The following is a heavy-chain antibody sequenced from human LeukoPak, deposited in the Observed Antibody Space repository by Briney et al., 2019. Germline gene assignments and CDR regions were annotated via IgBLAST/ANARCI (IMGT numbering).Heavy chain of an antibody. Sequence: GGSLRLSCAASGFTFSSYAMSWVRQAPGKGLEWVSAIGGSGGSTYYADSVKGRFTISRDNSKNTLYLQMNSLRAEDTAVYYCAKGQIVVVPAANDYWGQGTLVTVSS. D-gene: IGHD2-2*01. J-gene: IGHJ4*02. CDR2: IGGSGGST. CDR1: GFTFSSYA. CDR3: AKGQIVVVPAANDY. V-gene: IGHV3-23*01.